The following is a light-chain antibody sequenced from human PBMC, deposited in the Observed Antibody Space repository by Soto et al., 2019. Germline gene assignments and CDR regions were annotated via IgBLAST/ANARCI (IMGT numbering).Light chain of an antibody. CDR2: GAS. Sequence: DIQMTQSPSTLSASVGDRVTITCRASQTIASWLAWYQQEPGKAPKVLIYGASTLERGVSSRFSGSGSGTEFTLTINNLQPGDFATYYCQQYNTFSATFGQGTRLEI. CDR1: QTIASW. CDR3: QQYNTFSAT. V-gene: IGKV1-5*01. J-gene: IGKJ5*01.